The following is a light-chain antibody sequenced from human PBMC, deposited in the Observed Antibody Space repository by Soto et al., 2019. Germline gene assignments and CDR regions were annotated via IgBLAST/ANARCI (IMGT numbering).Light chain of an antibody. CDR1: NSNTGAGHD. Sequence: QLVLTQPPSVSGAPGQRVTISCTGNNSNTGAGHDVHWYQQLPGTAPKLLIYGNNNRPSGVPDRFSGSKSGTSASLAITGLQAEDEADYYCQSFDNSLSAYVFGGGTQLTVL. V-gene: IGLV1-40*01. CDR2: GNN. CDR3: QSFDNSLSAYV. J-gene: IGLJ7*01.